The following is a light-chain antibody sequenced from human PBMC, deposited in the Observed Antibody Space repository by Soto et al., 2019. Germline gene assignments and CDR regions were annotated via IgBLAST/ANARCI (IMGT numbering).Light chain of an antibody. CDR3: QQAHSFPIT. CDR1: QGVGNW. J-gene: IGKJ5*01. CDR2: AAS. V-gene: IGKV1D-12*01. Sequence: DLPMTQSPSSVSASVGDRVTITCRASQGVGNWLAWYQKKPGKGPQLLIFAASTLQTGVPSRFSGSGSGTYFTLTISGLQPEDFATYYGQQAHSFPITDGQGTRLEIK.